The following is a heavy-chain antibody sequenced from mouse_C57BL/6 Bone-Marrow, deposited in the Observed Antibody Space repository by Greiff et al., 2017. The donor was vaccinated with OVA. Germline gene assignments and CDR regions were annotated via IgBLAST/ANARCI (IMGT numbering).Heavy chain of an antibody. J-gene: IGHJ3*01. Sequence: AAPAVDFSRYWMSWVRRAPGKGLEWIGEINPDSSTINYAPSLKDKFIISRDNAKNTLYLQMSKVRSEDTALYYCARPDGYYLAYWGQGTLVTVSA. CDR1: AVDFSRYW. CDR2: INPDSSTI. V-gene: IGHV4-1*01. D-gene: IGHD2-3*01. CDR3: ARPDGYYLAY.